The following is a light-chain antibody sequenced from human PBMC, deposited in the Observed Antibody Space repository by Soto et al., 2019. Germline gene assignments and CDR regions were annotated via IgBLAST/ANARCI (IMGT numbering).Light chain of an antibody. CDR2: GAS. Sequence: EIVLTQSPRTLSLSPGEGATLSCRASQSIGGNFLAWYQQRRGQAPRLLIHGASNRATGIPDRFSGSGSGTDFTLTITRLEPEDFAVYYCQQYGGSPRTFGQGTKV. V-gene: IGKV3-20*01. CDR3: QQYGGSPRT. J-gene: IGKJ1*01. CDR1: QSIGGNF.